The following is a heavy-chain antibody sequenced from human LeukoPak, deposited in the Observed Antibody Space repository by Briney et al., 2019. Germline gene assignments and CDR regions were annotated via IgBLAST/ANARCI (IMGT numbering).Heavy chain of an antibody. J-gene: IGHJ4*02. CDR2: IRADGITT. Sequence: GGSLRLSCAASGFTLYDYAMHWVRQAPGKGLEWVSLIRADGITTYYADSVKGRFTISRDSSKNSLYLQMNSLKTEDSALYYCAKDYYWGQGTLVTVSS. V-gene: IGHV3-43*02. CDR1: GFTLYDYA. CDR3: AKDYY.